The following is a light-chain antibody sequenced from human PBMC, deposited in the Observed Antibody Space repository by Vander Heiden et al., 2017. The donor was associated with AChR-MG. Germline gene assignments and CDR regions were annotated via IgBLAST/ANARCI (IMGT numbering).Light chain of an antibody. CDR2: QKD. J-gene: IGLJ3*02. V-gene: IGLV3-1*01. CDR1: NLGDKY. CDR3: QAWDSRSNWV. Sequence: SYKLTQPPSVSVSPGQTATITCSGDNLGDKYGSWYQQKPGQPPLLVIYQKDKRPSGIPERFSGSNSGNTATLTISGTQSVDEADFFCQAWDSRSNWVFGGGTKLTVL.